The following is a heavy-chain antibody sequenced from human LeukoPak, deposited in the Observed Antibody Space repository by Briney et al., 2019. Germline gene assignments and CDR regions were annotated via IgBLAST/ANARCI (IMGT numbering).Heavy chain of an antibody. CDR2: IYYSGST. CDR1: GGSISSGDYY. V-gene: IGHV4-30-4*01. J-gene: IGHJ4*02. Sequence: PSETLSLTCTVSGGSISSGDYYWSWIRQPPGKGLEWIGYIYYSGSTYYNPSLKSRVTISVDTSKNQFSLKLSSVTAADTAVYYCARWRDGYNLYYFDYWGQGTLVTVSS. D-gene: IGHD5-24*01. CDR3: ARWRDGYNLYYFDY.